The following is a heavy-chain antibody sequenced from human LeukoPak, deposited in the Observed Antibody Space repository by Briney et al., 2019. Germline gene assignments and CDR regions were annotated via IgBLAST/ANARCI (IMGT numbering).Heavy chain of an antibody. CDR2: ISTSSSYI. D-gene: IGHD1-26*01. Sequence: PGRSLRLSCAASGFTFSNYAMHWVRQAPGKGLEWVSSISTSSSYIYYADSVKGRFTISRDNAKNSLFLQMSGLRAEDTAVYYCAREERRVSSRIDFWGQGTLVTVSS. J-gene: IGHJ4*02. CDR1: GFTFSNYA. CDR3: AREERRVSSRIDF. V-gene: IGHV3-21*01.